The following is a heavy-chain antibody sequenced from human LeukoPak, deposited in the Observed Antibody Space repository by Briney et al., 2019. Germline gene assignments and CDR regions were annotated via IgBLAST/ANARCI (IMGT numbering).Heavy chain of an antibody. Sequence: GGSLGLSCAASGFTFSSYAMSWVRQAPGRGLEWVSVISSSGGTTFYTDSVKGRFTISRDNSKNTLYLQMNSLRAEDTAVYYCAKASQWTSDYWGQGTLVTVSS. D-gene: IGHD6-19*01. CDR1: GFTFSSYA. V-gene: IGHV3-23*01. CDR3: AKASQWTSDY. CDR2: ISSSGGTT. J-gene: IGHJ4*02.